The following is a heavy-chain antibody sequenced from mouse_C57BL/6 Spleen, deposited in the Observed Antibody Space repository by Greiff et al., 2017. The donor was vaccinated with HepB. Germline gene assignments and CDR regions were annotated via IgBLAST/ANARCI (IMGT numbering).Heavy chain of an antibody. CDR2: ISYSGST. CDR3: AKRDSYYYGSSGYFDV. Sequence: EVQLVESGPGMVKPSQSLSLTCTVTGYSITSGYDWHWIRHFPGNKLEWMGYISYSGSTNYNPSLKSRISITHDTSKNHFFLKLNSVTTEDTATYYCAKRDSYYYGSSGYFDVWGTGTTVTVSS. V-gene: IGHV3-1*01. CDR1: GYSITSGYD. D-gene: IGHD1-1*01. J-gene: IGHJ1*03.